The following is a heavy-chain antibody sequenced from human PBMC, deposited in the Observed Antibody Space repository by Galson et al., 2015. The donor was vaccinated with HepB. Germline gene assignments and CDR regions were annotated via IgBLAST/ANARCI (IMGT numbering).Heavy chain of an antibody. CDR3: VTYYYDSSAYYLFEY. CDR2: IKSKADGGTT. CDR1: GFTFSNAW. Sequence: SLRLSCAASGFTFSNAWMSWVRQAPGKGLEWVGRIKSKADGGTTDYAAPVKGRFSISRDDSKNTLYLQMNSLKTEDTAVYYCVTYYYDSSAYYLFEYWGQGTLVTVSS. J-gene: IGHJ4*02. D-gene: IGHD3-22*01. V-gene: IGHV3-15*01.